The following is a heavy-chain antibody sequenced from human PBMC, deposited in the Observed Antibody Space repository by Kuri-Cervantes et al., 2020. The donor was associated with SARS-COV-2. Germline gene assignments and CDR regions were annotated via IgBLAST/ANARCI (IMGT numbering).Heavy chain of an antibody. V-gene: IGHV4-39*01. Sequence: SETLSLTCTVSGGSISSSSYYWGWIRQPPGKGLEWIGSIYYSGSIYYNPSLKSRVTISVDTSKNQFSLKLSSVTAADTAVYYCARQGPSIAAPGRRWFDPWGQGTLVTVSS. D-gene: IGHD6-6*01. CDR2: IYYSGSI. J-gene: IGHJ5*02. CDR1: GGSISSSSYY. CDR3: ARQGPSIAAPGRRWFDP.